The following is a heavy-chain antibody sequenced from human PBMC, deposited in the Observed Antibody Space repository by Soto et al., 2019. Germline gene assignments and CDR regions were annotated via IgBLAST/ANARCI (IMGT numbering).Heavy chain of an antibody. CDR2: FYHSGST. CDR3: ARGEYYGSGNYFDY. V-gene: IGHV4-38-2*01. CDR1: GHSISSGYY. Sequence: SETLSLTCAVSGHSISSGYYWGWIRQPPGKGLEWIGSFYHSGSTYYNPSLKSRVTISVDTSKNQFSLKLSSVTAADTAVYYCARGEYYGSGNYFDYWGQGTLVTVS. J-gene: IGHJ4*02. D-gene: IGHD3-10*01.